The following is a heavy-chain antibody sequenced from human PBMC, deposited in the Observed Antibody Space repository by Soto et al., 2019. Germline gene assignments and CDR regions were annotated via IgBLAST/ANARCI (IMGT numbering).Heavy chain of an antibody. D-gene: IGHD6-13*01. Sequence: EVQLVESGGGLVKPGGSLRLSCAASGFTFSSYSMNWVRQAPGKGLEWVSSISSSSSYIYYADSVKGGFTISRDNAKNSLYLQMKSMRAEDTAVYYCARECSSSWYYNDAFDIWGQGTMVTVSS. CDR3: ARECSSSWYYNDAFDI. J-gene: IGHJ3*02. CDR2: ISSSSSYI. CDR1: GFTFSSYS. V-gene: IGHV3-21*01.